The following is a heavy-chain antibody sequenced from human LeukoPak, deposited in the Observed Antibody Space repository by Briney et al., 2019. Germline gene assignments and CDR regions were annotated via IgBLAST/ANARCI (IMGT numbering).Heavy chain of an antibody. CDR1: GFTFSAYA. V-gene: IGHV3-23*01. CDR2: ISGTDANT. J-gene: IGHJ4*02. CDR3: ARASRGYYYDTSSRLGF. Sequence: GGSLRLSCAASGFTFSAYAMSWVRQAPGKGLEWVSTISGTDANTYFADSVKGRFTISRDNSKNTLYLQMNSLRAEDTAVYYCARASRGYYYDTSSRLGFWGQGTLVTVSS. D-gene: IGHD3-22*01.